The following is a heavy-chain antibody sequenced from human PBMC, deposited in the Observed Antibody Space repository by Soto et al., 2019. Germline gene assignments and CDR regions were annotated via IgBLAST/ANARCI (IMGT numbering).Heavy chain of an antibody. CDR3: ARGPSGDKVDS. CDR2: IYDGGRT. Sequence: QVQLQESGPGLVKPSQTLSLTCTVSGGSISTVDYWWSWIRQSPDMGLEWIGHIYDGGRTYNNPSPAGRVTTAVDTSKSQPSLTLSSVSAADTAVYYCARGPSGDKVDSWGQGTLVTVSS. CDR1: GGSISTVDYW. V-gene: IGHV4-30-4*01. J-gene: IGHJ4*02. D-gene: IGHD7-27*01.